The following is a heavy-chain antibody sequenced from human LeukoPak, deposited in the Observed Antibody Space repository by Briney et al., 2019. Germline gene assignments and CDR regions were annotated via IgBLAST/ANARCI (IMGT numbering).Heavy chain of an antibody. CDR2: LSGSGGNT. CDR1: GFTFSNAW. V-gene: IGHV3-23*01. D-gene: IGHD2-2*01. Sequence: GGSLRLSCAASGFTFSNAWMIWVRQAPGKGLEWVSALSGSGGNTYYADSVKGRFTISRDNSKNTLYLQMNSLRAEDTAKYYCAKVASLCTSTSCVRGGFDYWGQGTLVTVSS. CDR3: AKVASLCTSTSCVRGGFDY. J-gene: IGHJ4*02.